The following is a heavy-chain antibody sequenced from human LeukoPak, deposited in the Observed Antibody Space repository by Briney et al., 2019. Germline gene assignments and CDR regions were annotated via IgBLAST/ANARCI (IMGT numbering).Heavy chain of an antibody. Sequence: ASVKVSCKASGYTFSSYGISWVRQAPGQGLEWMGWISAYNGNTNYAQKLQGRVTMTTDTSTSTAYMELRSLRSDDTAVYYCASAPGYYYDGSGYYYGSWGQGTLVTVSS. J-gene: IGHJ5*02. V-gene: IGHV1-18*01. CDR3: ASAPGYYYDGSGYYYGS. CDR2: ISAYNGNT. D-gene: IGHD3-22*01. CDR1: GYTFSSYG.